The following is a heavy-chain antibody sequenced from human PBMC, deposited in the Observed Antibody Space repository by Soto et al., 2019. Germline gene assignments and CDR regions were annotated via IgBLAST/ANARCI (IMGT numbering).Heavy chain of an antibody. D-gene: IGHD3-22*01. J-gene: IGHJ4*02. CDR3: AKDALLYHPMIVVVITRYFDY. V-gene: IGHV3-23*01. Sequence: EVQLLESGGGLVQPGGSLRLSCAASGFTFSSYAMSWVRQAPGKGLEWVSAISGSGGSTYYADSVKGRFTISRDNSKNTLYLQMNSLRAEDTAVYYCAKDALLYHPMIVVVITRYFDYWGQGTLVTVSS. CDR1: GFTFSSYA. CDR2: ISGSGGST.